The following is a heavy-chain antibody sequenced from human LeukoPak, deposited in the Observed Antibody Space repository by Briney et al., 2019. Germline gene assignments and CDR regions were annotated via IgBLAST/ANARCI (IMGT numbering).Heavy chain of an antibody. Sequence: GGSLRLSCSASGFTVSSDYMSWVRQAPGKGLAWLSVIYSGGSTYYADSVKGRFTISRDNSKNTVYLQMNRLRAEDTAVYYCAKVGYYYGSGSYYKSPLDYWGQGTVVTVSS. CDR3: AKVGYYYGSGSYYKSPLDY. D-gene: IGHD3-10*01. CDR2: IYSGGST. J-gene: IGHJ4*02. CDR1: GFTVSSDY. V-gene: IGHV3-66*01.